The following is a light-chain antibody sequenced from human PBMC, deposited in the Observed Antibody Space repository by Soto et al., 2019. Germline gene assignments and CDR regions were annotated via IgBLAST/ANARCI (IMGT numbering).Light chain of an antibody. Sequence: DIQMTHSPSTLSASVVDRVSITCRASQNIRSWLAWYQQKPGKAPRLLIYKASSLESGVPSRFSGSGSGTEFTLTISSLQPDDFATYYCQQYNSYSQTFGQGTKVDIK. CDR1: QNIRSW. CDR2: KAS. V-gene: IGKV1-5*03. CDR3: QQYNSYSQT. J-gene: IGKJ1*01.